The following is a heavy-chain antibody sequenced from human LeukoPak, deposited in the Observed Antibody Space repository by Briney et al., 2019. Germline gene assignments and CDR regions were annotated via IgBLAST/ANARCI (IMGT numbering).Heavy chain of an antibody. D-gene: IGHD3-22*01. CDR3: ARAGDYYDSSGYYYEYYFDY. CDR2: IYHSGST. CDR1: GGSISSGGYS. V-gene: IGHV4-30-2*01. Sequence: SETLSLTCAVSGGSISSGGYSCSWVRQPPGKGLEWIGYIYHSGSTYYNPSLKSRVTISVDRSKNQFSLKLSSVTAADTAVYYCARAGDYYDSSGYYYEYYFDYWGQGTLVTVSS. J-gene: IGHJ4*02.